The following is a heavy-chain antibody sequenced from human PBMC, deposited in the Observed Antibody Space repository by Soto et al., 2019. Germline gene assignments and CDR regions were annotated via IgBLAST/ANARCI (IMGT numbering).Heavy chain of an antibody. CDR1: GFTFSSYG. Sequence: GGSLRLSCAASGFTFSSYGMHWVRQAPGKGLEWVAVISYDGSNKYYADSVKGRFTISRDNSKNTLYLQMNSLRAEDTAVYYCAKDFGKLWFEGYFDYWGQGTLVTVSS. D-gene: IGHD5-18*01. J-gene: IGHJ4*02. CDR2: ISYDGSNK. CDR3: AKDFGKLWFEGYFDY. V-gene: IGHV3-30*18.